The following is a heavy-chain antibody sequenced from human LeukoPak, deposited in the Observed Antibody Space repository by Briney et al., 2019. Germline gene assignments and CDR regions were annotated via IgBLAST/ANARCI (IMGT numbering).Heavy chain of an antibody. CDR1: GGSISSYY. J-gene: IGHJ6*03. V-gene: IGHV4-59*08. CDR2: IYYSGST. CDR3: ARGNCSSTSCYFHYYYYMDV. D-gene: IGHD2-2*01. Sequence: PSETLSLTCTVSGGSISSYYWSWIRQPPGKGLEWIGYIYYSGSTNYNPSLKSRVTISVDTSKNQFSLKLSSVTAADTAVYYCARGNCSSTSCYFHYYYYMDVWGKGTTVTISS.